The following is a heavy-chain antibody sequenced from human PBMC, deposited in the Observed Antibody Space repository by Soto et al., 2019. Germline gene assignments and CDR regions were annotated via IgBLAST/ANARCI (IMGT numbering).Heavy chain of an antibody. CDR1: GFTFNIYG. Sequence: LRLSCAASGFTFNIYGMHWVRQAPDKGLEWVALISYDGSNQYYADSVKGRSTISRDNSKNTLFLQMNSLRADDTAVYYCAKDQASGQGSFDSWGQGTLVTVSS. J-gene: IGHJ4*02. V-gene: IGHV3-30*18. CDR3: AKDQASGQGSFDS. CDR2: ISYDGSNQ.